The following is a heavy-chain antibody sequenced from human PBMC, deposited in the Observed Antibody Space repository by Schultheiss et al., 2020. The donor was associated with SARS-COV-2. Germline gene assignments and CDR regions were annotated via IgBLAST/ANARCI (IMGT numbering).Heavy chain of an antibody. CDR1: GGSLSGYY. J-gene: IGHJ6*02. V-gene: IGHV4-34*01. CDR3: AREMMELHYSRYYYYGMDV. D-gene: IGHD1-7*01. Sequence: SQTLSLTCVVYGGSLSGYYWSWIRQPPGKGLEWIGEINHSGSTNYNPSLKSRVTISVDTSKNQFSLKLSSVTAADTAVYYCAREMMELHYSRYYYYGMDVWGQGTTVTVSS. CDR2: INHSGST.